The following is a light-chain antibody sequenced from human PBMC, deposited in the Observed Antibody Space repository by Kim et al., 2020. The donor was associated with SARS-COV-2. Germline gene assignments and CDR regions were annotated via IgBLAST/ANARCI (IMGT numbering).Light chain of an antibody. CDR3: QQYGSLPWT. Sequence: APGESATLTFRASRTVTSRSVTWYRQKPGQTPRLFISEGYRRATGVPDRFRGSGSGTDFTLTISRLEPEDFAVYHCQQYGSLPWTFGQGTKVDIK. CDR2: EGY. V-gene: IGKV3-20*01. CDR1: RTVTSRS. J-gene: IGKJ1*01.